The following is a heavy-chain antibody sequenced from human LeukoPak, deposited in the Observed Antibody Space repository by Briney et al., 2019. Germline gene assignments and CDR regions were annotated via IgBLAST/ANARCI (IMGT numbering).Heavy chain of an antibody. V-gene: IGHV4-31*03. CDR1: GGSISSGGYY. CDR2: IYYSGST. D-gene: IGHD3-10*01. J-gene: IGHJ4*02. CDR3: ARRGIQGVSLDY. Sequence: PSETLSLTCTVSGGSISSGGYYWSWIRQHPGKGLEWIGYIYYSGSTYYNPSLKSRVTISVDTSKNQFSLKLSSVTAADTAVYYCARRGIQGVSLDYWGQGTLVTVSS.